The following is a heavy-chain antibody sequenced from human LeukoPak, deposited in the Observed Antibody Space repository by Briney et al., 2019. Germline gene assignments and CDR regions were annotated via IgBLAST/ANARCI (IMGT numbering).Heavy chain of an antibody. Sequence: PSETLSLTCAVYGGSFSGYYWSWIRQPPGKGLEWIGEINHSGSTNYNPSLKSRVTISIDTSKNQYSLKLSSVTAADTAIYYCARHPGIVSAYRQGFDYWGQGTLVTVSS. CDR1: GGSFSGYY. CDR3: ARHPGIVSAYRQGFDY. CDR2: INHSGST. D-gene: IGHD3-22*01. J-gene: IGHJ4*02. V-gene: IGHV4-34*01.